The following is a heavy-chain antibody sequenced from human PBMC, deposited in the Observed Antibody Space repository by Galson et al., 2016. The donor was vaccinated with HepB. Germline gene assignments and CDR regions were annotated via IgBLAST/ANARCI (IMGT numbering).Heavy chain of an antibody. D-gene: IGHD6-13*01. CDR2: IKSKADGGTT. V-gene: IGHV3-15*07. Sequence: SLRLSCAASGFTFNKAWMNWVRQAPGKGLEWVGRIKSKADGGTTDYVAPVKGRFIISRDDSENTLHLQMNSLKIEDTAVYSCGVSGDRGFDLWGQGTLVTVSS. CDR3: GVSGDRGFDL. J-gene: IGHJ5*02. CDR1: GFTFNKAW.